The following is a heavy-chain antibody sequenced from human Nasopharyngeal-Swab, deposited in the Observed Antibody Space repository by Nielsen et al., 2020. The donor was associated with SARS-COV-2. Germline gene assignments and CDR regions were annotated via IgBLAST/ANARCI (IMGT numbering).Heavy chain of an antibody. Sequence: SETLSLTCAVYGGSFSGYYWSWIRQPPGKGLEWIGEINHSGSTNYNPSLKSRVTISVDTSKNQFSLKLSSVTAADTDVYYCAGGPLTYCSSTSCYVRGFDPWGKGTLVTVSS. CDR3: AGGPLTYCSSTSCYVRGFDP. CDR2: INHSGST. CDR1: GGSFSGYY. J-gene: IGHJ5*02. D-gene: IGHD2-2*01. V-gene: IGHV4-34*01.